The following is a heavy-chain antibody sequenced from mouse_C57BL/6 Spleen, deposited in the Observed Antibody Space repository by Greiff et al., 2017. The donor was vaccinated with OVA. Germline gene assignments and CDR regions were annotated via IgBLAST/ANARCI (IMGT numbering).Heavy chain of an antibody. Sequence: QVHVKQPGAELVKPGASVKLSCKASGYTFTSYWMQWVKQRPGQGLEWIGEIDPSDSYTNYNQKFKGKATLTVDTSSSTAYMQLSSLTSEDSAVYYCARPYDNYFDYWGQGTTLTVSS. D-gene: IGHD2-3*01. J-gene: IGHJ2*01. CDR2: IDPSDSYT. CDR1: GYTFTSYW. CDR3: ARPYDNYFDY. V-gene: IGHV1-50*01.